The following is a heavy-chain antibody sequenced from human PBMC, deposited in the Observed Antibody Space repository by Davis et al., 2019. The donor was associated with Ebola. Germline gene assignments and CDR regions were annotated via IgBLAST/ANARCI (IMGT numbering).Heavy chain of an antibody. CDR2: TYYNSKWYN. CDR3: VRGWYRSGLDV. V-gene: IGHV6-1*01. CDR1: GDSVSGGSA. J-gene: IGHJ6*02. Sequence: HSQTLSLTCAISGDSVSGGSAWNWIRQSPSRGLEWLGRTYYNSKWYNDYAASVKSRITINPDTSKNQFSLHLNSVTPEDTAMYYCVRGWYRSGLDVWGQGTTVTVSS. D-gene: IGHD6-19*01.